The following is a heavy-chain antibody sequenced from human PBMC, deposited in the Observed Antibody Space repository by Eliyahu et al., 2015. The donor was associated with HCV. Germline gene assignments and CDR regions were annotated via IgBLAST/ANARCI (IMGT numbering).Heavy chain of an antibody. V-gene: IGHV3-15*01. CDR3: TTVVGGSGSYYYYYYYYMDV. CDR2: IKSKTDGGTT. J-gene: IGHJ6*03. D-gene: IGHD3-10*01. CDR1: GFTFSNAW. Sequence: EVQLVESGGGLVKPGGSLRLSCAASGFTFSNAWMSWVRQAPGKGLEWVGRIKSKTDGGTTDYAAPVKGRFTISRDDSKNTLYLQMNSLKTEDTAVYYCTTVVGGSGSYYYYYYYYMDVWGKGTTVTVSS.